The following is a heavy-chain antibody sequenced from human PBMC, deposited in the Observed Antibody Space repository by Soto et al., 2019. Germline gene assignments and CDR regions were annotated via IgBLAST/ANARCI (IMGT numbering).Heavy chain of an antibody. CDR2: IDPSDSYT. CDR3: ARPVLNGMDV. V-gene: IGHV5-10-1*01. D-gene: IGHD2-15*01. CDR1: GYSFTSYW. Sequence: GESLKISCKGSGYSFTSYWVSWARQMPGKGLEWMGRIDPSDSYTNYSPSFQGHVTISADKSISTAYLQWSSLKATDTAMYYCARPVLNGMDVWGQGXTVTVYS. J-gene: IGHJ6*02.